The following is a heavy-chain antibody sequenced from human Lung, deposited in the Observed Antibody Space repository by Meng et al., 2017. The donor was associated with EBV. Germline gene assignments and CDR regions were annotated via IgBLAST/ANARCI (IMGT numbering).Heavy chain of an antibody. V-gene: IGHV1-18*01. CDR2: ISANNGNT. J-gene: IGHJ4*02. Sequence: VQAGGEVKKPGCSIDFACEASGIIFTSYAISWVRQAPGQGLKYMGWISANNGNTNYAQELQGRVTMTTDTSTSTAYMELRSLRFDDTAVYYCARFYCSSTSCPHVLFDYWGQGTLVTASS. D-gene: IGHD2-2*01. CDR3: ARFYCSSTSCPHVLFDY. CDR1: GIIFTSYA.